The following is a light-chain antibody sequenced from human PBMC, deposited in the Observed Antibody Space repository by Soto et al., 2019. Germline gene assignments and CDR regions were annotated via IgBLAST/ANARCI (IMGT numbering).Light chain of an antibody. J-gene: IGKJ4*01. Sequence: DIQMTQSPSTLSASVGDRVTITCRASQSNSSWLAWYQQKPGKAPKLLIYKASSLESGVSSRFSGSGSGTEFTLTISSLQPDDFATYYCQQYNSYSLTFGGGTKVDIK. CDR2: KAS. V-gene: IGKV1-5*03. CDR1: QSNSSW. CDR3: QQYNSYSLT.